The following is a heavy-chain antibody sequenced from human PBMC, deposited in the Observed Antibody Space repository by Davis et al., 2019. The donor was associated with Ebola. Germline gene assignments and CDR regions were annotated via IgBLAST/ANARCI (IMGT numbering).Heavy chain of an antibody. V-gene: IGHV1-2*02. D-gene: IGHD5-24*01. Sequence: ASVKVSCKTSGYTFTGYYMHWVRQAPEQGLEWMGWINPNSGGTNYAEKFQGRVTMTRDTSISTAYVELSRLTSDDTAVYYCARSLATRGANNYYYYMDVWGKGTTVTVSS. J-gene: IGHJ6*03. CDR3: ARSLATRGANNYYYYMDV. CDR1: GYTFTGYY. CDR2: INPNSGGT.